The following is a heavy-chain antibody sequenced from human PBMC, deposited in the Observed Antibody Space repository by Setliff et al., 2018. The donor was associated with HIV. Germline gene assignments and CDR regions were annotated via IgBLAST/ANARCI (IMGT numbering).Heavy chain of an antibody. CDR1: GGSFSGYY. CDR3: ARGHYDFWSGYYWFDP. J-gene: IGHJ5*02. CDR2: INHSGST. V-gene: IGHV4-34*01. D-gene: IGHD3-3*01. Sequence: PSETLSLTCAVYGGSFSGYYWSWIRQPPGKGLEWIGEINHSGSTNYNPSLKSRVTISVDTSKNQFSLKLTSVTAADTAVYYCARGHYDFWSGYYWFDPWGQGTLV.